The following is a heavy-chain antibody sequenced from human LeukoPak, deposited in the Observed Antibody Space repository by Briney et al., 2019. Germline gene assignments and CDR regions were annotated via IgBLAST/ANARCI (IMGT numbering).Heavy chain of an antibody. J-gene: IGHJ4*02. CDR2: ISGTSSTI. Sequence: PGGSLSLTCAASGFSLSSYSLNWVCQAPGKGLEWVSFISGTSSTIYYADSVKGRFTISRDNAQNSLYLQMNSLRAEDTAVYYCARAGRGTAMLPIDYWGQGTVVSVSS. CDR1: GFSLSSYS. CDR3: ARAGRGTAMLPIDY. D-gene: IGHD5-18*01. V-gene: IGHV3-48*01.